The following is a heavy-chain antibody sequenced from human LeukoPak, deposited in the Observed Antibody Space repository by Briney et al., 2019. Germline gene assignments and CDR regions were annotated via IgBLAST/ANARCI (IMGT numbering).Heavy chain of an antibody. J-gene: IGHJ4*02. V-gene: IGHV3-7*01. D-gene: IGHD2-2*01. CDR1: GFSISNYW. Sequence: GGSLRLSCAASGFSISNYWMSWVRQAPGKGLEWVANIKHDGSAKYYVASVKGRITISRDNAKNSLYLQMNSLRADATAVYYCASYYCTTTTCYYFEYWGQGTLVTVSS. CDR3: ASYYCTTTTCYYFEY. CDR2: IKHDGSAK.